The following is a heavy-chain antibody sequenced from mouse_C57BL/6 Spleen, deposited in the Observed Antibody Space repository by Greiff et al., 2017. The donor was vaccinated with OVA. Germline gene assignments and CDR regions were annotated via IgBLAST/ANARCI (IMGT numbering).Heavy chain of an antibody. CDR1: GYAFSSYW. Sequence: VQLQQSGAELVKPGASVKISCKASGYAFSSYWMNWVKQRPGKGLEWIGQIYPGDGDTNYNGKFKGKATLTADKSSSTAYMQLSRLTSEDSAVYFCAITTVVADGYAMDYWGQGTSVTVSS. V-gene: IGHV1-80*01. CDR2: IYPGDGDT. CDR3: AITTVVADGYAMDY. D-gene: IGHD1-1*01. J-gene: IGHJ4*01.